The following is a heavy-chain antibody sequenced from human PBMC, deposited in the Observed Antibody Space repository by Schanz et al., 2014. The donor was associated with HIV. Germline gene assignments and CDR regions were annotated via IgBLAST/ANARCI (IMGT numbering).Heavy chain of an antibody. D-gene: IGHD3-3*01. Sequence: QVQLVESGGGVVQPGRSLRLSCVASGFTFDNYGMHWVRQAPGKGLEWVAVMSYDGIRKNYADSVKGRFTISRDNSKNTLNLQMKSLRAEDTAVYYCARGLGAPYYDFRSGYYKGVIYYGMDVWGQGTTVSVSS. V-gene: IGHV3-30*03. CDR1: GFTFDNYG. CDR3: ARGLGAPYYDFRSGYYKGVIYYGMDV. CDR2: MSYDGIRK. J-gene: IGHJ6*02.